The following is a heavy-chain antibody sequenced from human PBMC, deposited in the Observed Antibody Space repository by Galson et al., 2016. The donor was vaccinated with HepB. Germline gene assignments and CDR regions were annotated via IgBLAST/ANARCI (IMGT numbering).Heavy chain of an antibody. CDR1: GHTFSTYV. D-gene: IGHD2-15*01. J-gene: IGHJ6*02. CDR2: INADNGNT. V-gene: IGHV1-3*01. CDR3: ARGGYCSGDRCDNYGMDV. Sequence: SVKVSCKASGHTFSTYVMHWVYQAPGQRLEWMGWINADNGNTRYSQKFQGRVTITRETSANTAYMELSSLRSADTAIYYCARGGYCSGDRCDNYGMDVWGQGATVTFAS.